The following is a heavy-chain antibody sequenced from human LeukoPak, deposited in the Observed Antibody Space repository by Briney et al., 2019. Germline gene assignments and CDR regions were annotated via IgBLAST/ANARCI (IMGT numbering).Heavy chain of an antibody. CDR2: IYYSGST. V-gene: IGHV4-39*07. J-gene: IGHJ3*02. CDR1: GGSISSSSYY. CDR3: AARITMIVVESAFDI. D-gene: IGHD3-22*01. Sequence: PSETLSLTCTVSGGSISSSSYYWGWIRQPPGKGLEWLGSIYYSGSTYYNPSLKSRVTISVDTSKNQFSLKLSSVTAADTAVYYCAARITMIVVESAFDIWGQGTMVTVSS.